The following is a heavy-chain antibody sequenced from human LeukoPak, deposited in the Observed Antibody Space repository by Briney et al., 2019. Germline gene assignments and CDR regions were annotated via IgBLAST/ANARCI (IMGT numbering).Heavy chain of an antibody. CDR3: ARDRDIAVAGTGYYYYGMDV. CDR1: GGSISSGGYY. J-gene: IGHJ6*04. V-gene: IGHV4-31*03. CDR2: IYYSGST. D-gene: IGHD6-19*01. Sequence: PSETLSLTCTVSGGSISSGGYYWSWIRQHPGKGLGWIGYIYYSGSTYYNPSLKSRVTIPVDTSKNQFSLKLSSVTAADTAVYYCARDRDIAVAGTGYYYYGMDVWGKGTTVTVSS.